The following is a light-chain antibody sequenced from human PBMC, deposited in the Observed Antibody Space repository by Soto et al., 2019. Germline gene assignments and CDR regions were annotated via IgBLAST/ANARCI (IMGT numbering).Light chain of an antibody. CDR2: WAS. J-gene: IGKJ4*01. V-gene: IGKV4-1*01. CDR3: QQYFSAPLT. CDR1: QSVLHSSNNKNY. Sequence: DIVMTQSPDSLAVSLGERATINCKSSQSVLHSSNNKNYLAWYQQKPGQPPKLLIYWASTRVSGVPDRFGASGSGTDFTLTISSLQAEDVAVYYCQQYFSAPLTFGGGTKVGIK.